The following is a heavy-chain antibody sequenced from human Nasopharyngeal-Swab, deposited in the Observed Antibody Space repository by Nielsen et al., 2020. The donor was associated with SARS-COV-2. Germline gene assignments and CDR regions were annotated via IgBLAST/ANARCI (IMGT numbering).Heavy chain of an antibody. Sequence: SQALSLTCAISGDSVSRNSAAWTWIRQSPSRGLEWQGRTYFRSKWLNDYAVSVKSRITINQDTSRNQFSLQLNSVTPEDTAIYYCARGSGTYSDYFDYWGQGTLVSVSS. CDR1: GDSVSRNSAA. J-gene: IGHJ4*02. D-gene: IGHD1-26*01. CDR3: ARGSGTYSDYFDY. CDR2: TYFRSKWLN. V-gene: IGHV6-1*01.